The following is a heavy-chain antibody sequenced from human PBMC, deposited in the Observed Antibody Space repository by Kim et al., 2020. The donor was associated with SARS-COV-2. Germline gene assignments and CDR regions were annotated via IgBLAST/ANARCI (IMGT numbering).Heavy chain of an antibody. Sequence: YYNPSLKSRVTISVDRSKNQFSLKLSSVTAADTAVYYCARGVTGTFLVDYWGQGTLVTVSS. J-gene: IGHJ4*02. CDR3: ARGVTGTFLVDY. V-gene: IGHV4-30-2*01. D-gene: IGHD1-7*01.